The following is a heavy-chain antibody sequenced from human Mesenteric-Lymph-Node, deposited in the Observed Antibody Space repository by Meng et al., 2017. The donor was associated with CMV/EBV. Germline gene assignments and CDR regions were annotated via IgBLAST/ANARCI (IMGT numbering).Heavy chain of an antibody. CDR3: ARRADVWSGYTGFDY. CDR1: GYTSTSCG. J-gene: IGHJ4*02. Sequence: VQVPCPASGYTSTSCGISWVGHAPGQGRDWMGSISAYNGNTNYAQKLQSRVTMTTDTSTSTAYMELKSLRSDDTAVYYCARRADVWSGYTGFDYWGQGTLVTVSS. CDR2: ISAYNGNT. V-gene: IGHV1-18*01. D-gene: IGHD3-3*01.